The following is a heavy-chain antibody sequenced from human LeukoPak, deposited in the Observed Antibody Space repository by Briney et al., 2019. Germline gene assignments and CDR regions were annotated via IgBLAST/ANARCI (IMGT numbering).Heavy chain of an antibody. D-gene: IGHD4-11*01. J-gene: IGHJ4*02. Sequence: KPSETLSLTCTVSGGSISSYYWSWIRQPPGKGLEWIGYIYYSGSTNYNPSLKSRVTISVDTSKNQFSLKLSSVTAADTAVYYCARQKHSNYVDYWGQGTLVTASS. CDR1: GGSISSYY. V-gene: IGHV4-59*08. CDR2: IYYSGST. CDR3: ARQKHSNYVDY.